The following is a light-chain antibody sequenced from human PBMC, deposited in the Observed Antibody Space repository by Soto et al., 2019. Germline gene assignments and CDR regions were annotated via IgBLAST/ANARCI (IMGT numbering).Light chain of an antibody. V-gene: IGLV2-8*01. Sequence: QSVLTQPPSASGSPGHSVTISCTGTSSDVGGCNYVSCYQQHPRKAPRLMIYEVSRLPPGVPDRFSGSKSGNTASLTASGLQAEYEADYNRSSFAGSNNLLFGGDTKVTVL. CDR3: SSFAGSNNLL. CDR2: EVS. CDR1: SSDVGGCNY. J-gene: IGLJ2*01.